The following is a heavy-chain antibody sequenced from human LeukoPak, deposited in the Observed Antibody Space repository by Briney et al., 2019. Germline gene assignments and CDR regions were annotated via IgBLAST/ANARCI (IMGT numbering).Heavy chain of an antibody. V-gene: IGHV4-59*01. D-gene: IGHD3-10*01. CDR3: ARFDVSRGVIFPFDY. CDR1: GGSISRYY. J-gene: IGHJ4*02. CDR2: IYYSGTT. Sequence: SETLSLTCTVSGGSISRYYWNWLRQPPGKGLEWIGYIYYSGTTNYNSSLKSRVTISVDTSKNQFSLKLSSVTAADTAVYYCARFDVSRGVIFPFDYWGQGTLVTVSS.